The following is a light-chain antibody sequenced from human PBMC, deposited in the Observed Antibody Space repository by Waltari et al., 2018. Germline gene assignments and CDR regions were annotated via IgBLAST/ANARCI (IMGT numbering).Light chain of an antibody. Sequence: DIQMTQSPSTLSASVGDRVTISCRASQSISPWLAWYQQKPGKAPKLLIYKASSLESGVPSRFSGSGSGTEFTLTISSLQPDDFATYYCQQYKSYFPWTFGQGTKVEIK. CDR2: KAS. V-gene: IGKV1-5*03. J-gene: IGKJ1*01. CDR1: QSISPW. CDR3: QQYKSYFPWT.